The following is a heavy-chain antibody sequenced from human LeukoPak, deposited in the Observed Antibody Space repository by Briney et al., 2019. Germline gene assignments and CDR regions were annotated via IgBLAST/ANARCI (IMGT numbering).Heavy chain of an antibody. CDR1: GGSFSGYY. J-gene: IGHJ4*02. CDR2: INHSGST. D-gene: IGHD1-26*01. CDR3: AVSGSSKVDY. Sequence: PSETLSLTCAVYGGSFSGYYWSWIRQPPGKGLEWIGEINHSGSTNYNPSLKSRVTISVDTSKNQFSLKLSSVTAADTAVYYCAVSGSSKVDYWGQGTLVTVSS. V-gene: IGHV4-34*01.